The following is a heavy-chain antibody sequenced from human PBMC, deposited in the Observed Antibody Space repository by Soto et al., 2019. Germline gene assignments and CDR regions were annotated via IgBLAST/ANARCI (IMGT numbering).Heavy chain of an antibody. CDR2: LWDARGRD. J-gene: IGHJ4*02. D-gene: IGHD3-22*01. V-gene: IGHV3-33*01. CDR1: GFSVSTHV. CDR3: ARGPGYDTWYFDY. Sequence: QVQLVESGGGVVPPGGSLRLSCTASGFSVSTHVIHWVRQAPGKGLEWVAVLWDARGRDYYAESVKGRFTISKDDSKKTMYLQMNNLRAGDTAVYYWARGPGYDTWYFDYWGQGPRATVSS.